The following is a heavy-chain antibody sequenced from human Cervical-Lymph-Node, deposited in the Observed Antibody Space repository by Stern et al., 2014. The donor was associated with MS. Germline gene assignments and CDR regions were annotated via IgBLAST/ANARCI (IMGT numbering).Heavy chain of an antibody. Sequence: QITLKESGPTLVKPTQTLTLTCTFSGFSLSTSGVGVGWIRQPPGKALEWLGVIYWHDSNRYSPSLKNRLTITKDTSKNQVVLTMNNMDPVDTATFYCATHAPGVVPAALDYWGQGTLVTVS. CDR1: GFSLSTSGVG. D-gene: IGHD2-2*01. CDR3: ATHAPGVVPAALDY. J-gene: IGHJ4*02. CDR2: IYWHDSN. V-gene: IGHV2-5*01.